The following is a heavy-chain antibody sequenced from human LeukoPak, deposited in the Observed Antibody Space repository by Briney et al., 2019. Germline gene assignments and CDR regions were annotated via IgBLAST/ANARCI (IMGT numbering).Heavy chain of an antibody. Sequence: SETLSLTCTVSGGPISSYYWSWIRQPPGKGLEWIGYIYYSGSTNYNPSLKSRVTISVDTSKNQFSLKLSSVTAADTAVYYCARDYQDYYYMDVWGKGTTVTVSS. CDR3: ARDYQDYYYMDV. J-gene: IGHJ6*03. CDR1: GGPISSYY. CDR2: IYYSGST. V-gene: IGHV4-59*01. D-gene: IGHD3-16*02.